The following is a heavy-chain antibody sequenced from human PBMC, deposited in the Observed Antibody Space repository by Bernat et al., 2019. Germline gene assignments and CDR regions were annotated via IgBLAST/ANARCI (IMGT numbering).Heavy chain of an antibody. J-gene: IGHJ5*02. V-gene: IGHV3-20*04. CDR1: GFTFDDYG. D-gene: IGHD3-3*01. CDR3: ARETIRFLEWLSVAFDP. Sequence: EVQLVESGGGVVRPGGSLRLSCAASGFTFDDYGMSWVRQAPGKGLKWVSGINWNGGSTGYADSVKGRFTISRDNAKNSLYLQMNSLRAEDTALYYCARETIRFLEWLSVAFDPWGQGTLVTVSS. CDR2: INWNGGST.